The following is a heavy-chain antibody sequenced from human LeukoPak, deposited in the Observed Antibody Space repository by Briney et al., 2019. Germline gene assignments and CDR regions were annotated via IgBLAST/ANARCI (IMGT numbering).Heavy chain of an antibody. CDR3: ARYDISTNRFDY. J-gene: IGHJ4*02. V-gene: IGHV1-2*02. D-gene: IGHD3-22*01. CDR1: GCTFSSYA. Sequence: GASVKVSCKASGCTFSSYAISWVRQAPGQGLEWMGWINPNSGGTNYAQNFQGRVTMTRDTSISTVYMELSRLRSDDTAVFYCARYDISTNRFDYWGQGTLVTVSS. CDR2: INPNSGGT.